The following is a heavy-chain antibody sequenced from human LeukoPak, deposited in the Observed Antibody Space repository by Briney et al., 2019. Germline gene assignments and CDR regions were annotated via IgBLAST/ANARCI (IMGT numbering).Heavy chain of an antibody. CDR1: GFTFNNYA. J-gene: IGHJ4*02. V-gene: IGHV3-74*01. CDR3: AREARNCSGGSCYSRYFDN. CDR2: IYSDDNST. Sequence: TGGSLRLSCAGSGFTFNNYAMSWVRQAPGKGLEWVSRIYSDDNSTNYADSVKGRFTISRDNAKNTLYLQMNSLRADDTAVYYCAREARNCSGGSCYSRYFDNWGQGTLVTVSS. D-gene: IGHD2-15*01.